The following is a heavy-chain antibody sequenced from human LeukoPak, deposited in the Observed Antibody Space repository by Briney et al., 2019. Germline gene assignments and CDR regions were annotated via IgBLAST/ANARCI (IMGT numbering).Heavy chain of an antibody. D-gene: IGHD1-1*01. CDR2: VSGSGGAT. CDR3: AKNKGGTYKYYMDV. Sequence: GGSLRLSCAASGYTFNNYAMSWVRQAPGMGLKWLSYVSGSGGATYYAASVKGRFTISRDNSKNTVYLQIGSLCGDDRAVLYCAKNKGGTYKYYMDVWGNGTTVTVSS. CDR1: GYTFNNYA. J-gene: IGHJ6*03. V-gene: IGHV3-23*01.